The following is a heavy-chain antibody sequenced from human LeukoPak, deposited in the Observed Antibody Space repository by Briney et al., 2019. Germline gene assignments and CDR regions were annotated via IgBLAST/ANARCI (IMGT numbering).Heavy chain of an antibody. CDR3: ARGDYYDSSGYYKHLLPFDY. CDR1: GGTFSSFV. Sequence: SVKVSCKASGGTFSSFVISWVRQVPGQGLEWMGGIIANFGTTNYAQKFQGRVTITADKSTITTYMELSSLRSDDTAVYYCARGDYYDSSGYYKHLLPFDYWGQGTLVTVSS. J-gene: IGHJ4*02. CDR2: IIANFGTT. V-gene: IGHV1-69*06. D-gene: IGHD3-22*01.